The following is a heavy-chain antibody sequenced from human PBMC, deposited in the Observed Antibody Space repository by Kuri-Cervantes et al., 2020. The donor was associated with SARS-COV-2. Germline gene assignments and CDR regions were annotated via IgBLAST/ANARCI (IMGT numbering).Heavy chain of an antibody. J-gene: IGHJ6*02. Sequence: GESLKISCAASGFTFSSYGMHWVRQAPGKGLEWVAFIRYDGSNKYYADSVKGRFTISRDISKNTLYLQLDSLRTEDTAIYYCAKDRETGYFSDWSPALGMDVWGQGTTVTVSS. CDR3: AKDRETGYFSDWSPALGMDV. CDR2: IRYDGSNK. CDR1: GFTFSSYG. V-gene: IGHV3-30*02. D-gene: IGHD6-19*01.